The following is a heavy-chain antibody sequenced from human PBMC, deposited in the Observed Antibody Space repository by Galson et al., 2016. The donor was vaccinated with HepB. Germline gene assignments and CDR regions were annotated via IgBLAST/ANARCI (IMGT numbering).Heavy chain of an antibody. CDR2: IDPTDSYT. CDR1: GYSFTSYW. D-gene: IGHD2-21*01. V-gene: IGHV5-10-1*01. J-gene: IGHJ6*02. CDR3: ARRHRNYYYGMDV. Sequence: QSGAEVKKPGESLRISCKDSGYSFTSYWISWVRQMPGPGLAWMGRIDPTDSYTNYSPSFQGHVTISAAKSISTAYLQWSSLKASDTAMYYCARRHRNYYYGMDVWGQGTTVTVSS.